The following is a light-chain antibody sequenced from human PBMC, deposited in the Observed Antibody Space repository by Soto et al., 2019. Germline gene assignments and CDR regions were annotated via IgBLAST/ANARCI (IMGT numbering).Light chain of an antibody. V-gene: IGLV2-8*01. J-gene: IGLJ2*01. CDR1: SSDVGGYNY. CDR3: SSYAGSRV. CDR2: EVS. Sequence: QSVLTQPPSASGSPGQSVTISCTGTSSDVGGYNYVSWYQQHPGKAPKLMIFEVSKRPSGVPDRFSGSNSGNTASLTVSGLKAEDEADYYCSSYAGSRVFGGGTKLTVL.